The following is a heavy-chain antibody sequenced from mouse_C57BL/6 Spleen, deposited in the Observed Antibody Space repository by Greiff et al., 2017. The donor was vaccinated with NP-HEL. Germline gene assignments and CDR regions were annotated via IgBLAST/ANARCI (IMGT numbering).Heavy chain of an antibody. V-gene: IGHV1-81*01. Sequence: QVQLQQSGAELARPGASVKLSCKASGYTFTSYGISWVKQRTGQGLEWIGEIYPRSGNTYYNEKFKGKATLTADKSSSTAYMELRSLTSEDSAVYFCAREEIMDSYWYFDVWGTGTTVTVSS. CDR2: IYPRSGNT. D-gene: IGHD1-1*02. J-gene: IGHJ1*03. CDR3: AREEIMDSYWYFDV. CDR1: GYTFTSYG.